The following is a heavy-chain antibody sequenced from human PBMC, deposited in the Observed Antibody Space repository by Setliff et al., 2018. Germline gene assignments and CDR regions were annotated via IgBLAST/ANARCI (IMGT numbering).Heavy chain of an antibody. CDR1: GGSISSNSHY. D-gene: IGHD1-26*01. J-gene: IGHJ3*02. V-gene: IGHV4-39*07. CDR3: ARCSGSYDAFDI. CDR2: IHYSGST. Sequence: SETLSLTCTVSGGSISSNSHYWGWIRQPPGKGLEWIGSIHYSGSTYYNPSLESRVTISVDTSKNQFSLKLSSVTAADTAVYYCARCSGSYDAFDIWGQGTMVTVSS.